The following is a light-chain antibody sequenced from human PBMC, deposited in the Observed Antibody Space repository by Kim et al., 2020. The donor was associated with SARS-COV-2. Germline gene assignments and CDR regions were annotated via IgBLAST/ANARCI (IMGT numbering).Light chain of an antibody. J-gene: IGKJ2*01. CDR2: GAS. CDR1: QSISSSY. Sequence: EIVLTQSPGPLSLSPGERATLSCRASQSISSSYLAWYQQKPGQAPRLLIYGASSRATGIPDRFSGSGSGTDFTLTISRLEPEDFAVYYCQHYGSSPRYTFGQGTKLEI. CDR3: QHYGSSPRYT. V-gene: IGKV3-20*01.